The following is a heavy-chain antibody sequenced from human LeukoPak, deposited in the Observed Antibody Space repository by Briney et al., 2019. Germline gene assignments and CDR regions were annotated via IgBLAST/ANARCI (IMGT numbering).Heavy chain of an antibody. CDR3: AREDFSDTTGFYNYALDV. D-gene: IGHD3-22*01. V-gene: IGHV1-69*04. J-gene: IGHJ6*02. CDR1: GYTFTSYG. CDR2: VIPILDKT. Sequence: ASVKVSCKASGYTFTSYGISWVRQAPGQGLEWIGRVIPILDKTKYAQHFQGRVTITADKSTSTAYMELSSLRSDDTAVYYCAREDFSDTTGFYNYALDVWGQGTTVTVSS.